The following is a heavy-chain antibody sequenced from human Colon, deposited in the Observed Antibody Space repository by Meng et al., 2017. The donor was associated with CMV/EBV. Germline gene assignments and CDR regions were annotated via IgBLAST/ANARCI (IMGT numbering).Heavy chain of an antibody. CDR2: ISSAGGDR. CDR1: GFAFSSYE. Sequence: GESLKISCVASGFAFSSYEMNWVRQAPGKGLEWVAYISSAGGDRYYADSVKGRFTISRHNAQRSLYLEMNSLSGDDTAVYYCVRSSGPSVGGLEYFHHWGQGTLVTSPQ. J-gene: IGHJ1*01. D-gene: IGHD2-15*01. CDR3: VRSSGPSVGGLEYFHH. V-gene: IGHV3-48*03.